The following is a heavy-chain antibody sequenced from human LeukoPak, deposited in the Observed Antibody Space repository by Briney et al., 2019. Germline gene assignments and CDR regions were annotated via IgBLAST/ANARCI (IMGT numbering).Heavy chain of an antibody. CDR2: IYYSGRT. D-gene: IGHD2-8*01. J-gene: IGHJ3*02. V-gene: IGHV4-59*01. CDR3: ATLYAVRGALSFDM. CDR1: GGSISSYY. Sequence: SETLSLTCTVSGGSISSYYWSWIRQSPGKGLEWIAYIYYSGRTNYNPSLKSRVTISLDTSKNQFSLKLSSVTAADTAVYYCATLYAVRGALSFDMWGQGTMVTVSS.